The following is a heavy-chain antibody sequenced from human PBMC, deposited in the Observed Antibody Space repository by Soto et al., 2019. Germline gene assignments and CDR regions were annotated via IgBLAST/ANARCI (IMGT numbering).Heavy chain of an antibody. J-gene: IGHJ4*02. Sequence: GESLKISCKGSGYIFSDYWITWVRQMPGKGLEWMGRIDPGDSNIDYSPSFQGHVTMSTDMSISTAYLQWSSLKASDTAMYYCARLVSSGYYYNYWGQGTLVTVSS. CDR3: ARLVSSGYYYNY. V-gene: IGHV5-10-1*01. CDR1: GYIFSDYW. CDR2: IDPGDSNI. D-gene: IGHD3-22*01.